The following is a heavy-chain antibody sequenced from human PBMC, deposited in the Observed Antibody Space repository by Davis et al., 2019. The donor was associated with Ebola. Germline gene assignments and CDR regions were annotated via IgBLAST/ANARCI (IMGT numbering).Heavy chain of an antibody. J-gene: IGHJ3*02. CDR2: IFTGDSDT. CDR1: GNSFTSHW. CDR3: ASLRRSITGFDDGYDI. V-gene: IGHV5-51*01. Sequence: PGGSLRLSCKDSGNSFTSHWIGWVRQLPGKGLEWMGVIFTGDSDTRYSPSFRGQVTISADNSIKTAFLHWSSLKASDTAIYYCASLRRSITGFDDGYDIWGQGTMVTVSS. D-gene: IGHD3-9*01.